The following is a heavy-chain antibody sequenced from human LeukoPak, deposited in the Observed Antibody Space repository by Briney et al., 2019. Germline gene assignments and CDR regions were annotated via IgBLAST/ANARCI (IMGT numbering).Heavy chain of an antibody. V-gene: IGHV3-15*01. CDR1: GLTFINAW. J-gene: IGHJ6*03. Sequence: GGSLSLSWAASGLTFINAWRAGSRQAQGRGLNGVGLIKSKTDGGTTDYAAPVKGRFTISRDDSKNTLYLQMNSLKTEDTAVYYCTTDPSQYYYYYMDVWGKGTTVTVSS. CDR3: TTDPSQYYYYYMDV. CDR2: IKSKTDGGTT.